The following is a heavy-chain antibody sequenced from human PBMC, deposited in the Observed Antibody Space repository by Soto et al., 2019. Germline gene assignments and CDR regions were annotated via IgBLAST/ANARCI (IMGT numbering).Heavy chain of an antibody. D-gene: IGHD3-9*01. Sequence: ASVKVSCKVSGYTLAELSMHWVRQAPGKGLEWMGGFDPEDGETIYAQKFQGRVTMTEDTSTDTAYMELSSLRSADTAVYYCARMRNILTGYPGHFDYWGQGTLVTVSS. CDR2: FDPEDGET. CDR1: GYTLAELS. CDR3: ARMRNILTGYPGHFDY. J-gene: IGHJ4*02. V-gene: IGHV1-24*01.